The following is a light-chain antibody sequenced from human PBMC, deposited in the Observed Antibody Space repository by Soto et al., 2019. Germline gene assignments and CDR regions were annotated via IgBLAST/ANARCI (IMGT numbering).Light chain of an antibody. Sequence: DLQMTQSPSSLSASLGDRVTITCRASQNIFNYLNWYQQKPGKAPKVLIYAASSLQSGVPSRFSGSGWGTEFTLIISDLQPEDFATYYCQQSHSTITFGQGTRLDMK. CDR3: QQSHSTIT. CDR1: QNIFNY. V-gene: IGKV1-39*01. CDR2: AAS. J-gene: IGKJ5*01.